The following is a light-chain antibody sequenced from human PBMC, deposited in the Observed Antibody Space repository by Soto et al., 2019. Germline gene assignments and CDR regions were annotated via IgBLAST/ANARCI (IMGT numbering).Light chain of an antibody. CDR3: SSYTINSTIV. Sequence: QSVLTQPASVSGSPGQSITISCTGTNSDIGGYNYVSWYQQHAGRAPKLVINDVSSRPSGISNRFSGSKSGNTASLTISGLQADDEANYYCSSYTINSTIVFGGGTKLTVL. CDR1: NSDIGGYNY. J-gene: IGLJ2*01. V-gene: IGLV2-14*03. CDR2: DVS.